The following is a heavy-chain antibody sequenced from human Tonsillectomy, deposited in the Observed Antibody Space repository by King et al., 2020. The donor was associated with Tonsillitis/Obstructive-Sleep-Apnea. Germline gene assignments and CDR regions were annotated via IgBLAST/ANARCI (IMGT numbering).Heavy chain of an antibody. Sequence: QVQLQESGPGLVKPSETLSLTCIVSGGSISIYYWSWIRQPPGKRLEWIGYIYNSGSTDYNPSFKSRVTISVDTSKNQFSLKLRSVTAAGTAVYYCARPSVAVSNDDAFYIWGQGTMVTVSS. J-gene: IGHJ3*02. CDR2: IYNSGST. V-gene: IGHV4-59*01. CDR3: ARPSVAVSNDDAFYI. D-gene: IGHD4-23*01. CDR1: GGSISIYY.